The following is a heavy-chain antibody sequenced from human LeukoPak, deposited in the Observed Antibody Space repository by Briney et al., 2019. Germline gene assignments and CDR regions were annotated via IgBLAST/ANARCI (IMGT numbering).Heavy chain of an antibody. D-gene: IGHD2-2*01. V-gene: IGHV7-4-1*02. J-gene: IGHJ6*02. CDR1: GYTFTSHA. Sequence: ASVKVSCKASGYTFTSHAMNWVRQAPGQGLEWMGWINTNTGNPTYAQGFTGRFVFSLDTSVSTAYLQISSLKAEDTAVYYCARVPIVVVPAATYGMDVWGQGTTVTVSS. CDR2: INTNTGNP. CDR3: ARVPIVVVPAATYGMDV.